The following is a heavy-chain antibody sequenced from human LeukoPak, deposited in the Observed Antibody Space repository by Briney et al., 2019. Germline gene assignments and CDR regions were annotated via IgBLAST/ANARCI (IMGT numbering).Heavy chain of an antibody. CDR1: GFTFSSYA. CDR2: ISGSVGST. V-gene: IGHV3-23*01. Sequence: GGSLRLSCAASGFTFSSYAMSWVRQAPGKGLQWVSTISGSVGSTSYADSVKGRFTISRDNSKNTLYLQMNSLRAEDTALYYCAKDLSGYGDYNLYYWGQGTLVTVSS. D-gene: IGHD4-17*01. CDR3: AKDLSGYGDYNLYY. J-gene: IGHJ4*02.